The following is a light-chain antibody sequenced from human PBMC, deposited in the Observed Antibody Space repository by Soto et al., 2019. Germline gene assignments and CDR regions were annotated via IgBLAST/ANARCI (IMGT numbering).Light chain of an antibody. V-gene: IGLV2-14*01. CDR2: EVS. J-gene: IGLJ1*01. CDR1: SSDVGGYNY. CDR3: SSYTSSSTLYV. Sequence: QSVLTQPASVSGSPGQSITISCTGTSSDVGGYNYVSWYQQHPGKAPKLMIYEVSNRPSGVSNRFSGSKSGNTASLTIPGLQAEDEADYYCSSYTSSSTLYVFGTG.